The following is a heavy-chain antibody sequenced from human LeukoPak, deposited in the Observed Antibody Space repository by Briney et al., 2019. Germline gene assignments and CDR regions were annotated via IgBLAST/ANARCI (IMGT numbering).Heavy chain of an antibody. Sequence: SETLSLTCTVSGGSISSYYWSWIRQPPGEGLEWIGYIYYSGSTNYNPSLKSRVTISVDTSKNQFSLKLNSVTAADTAVYYCARGRCGGSCYDYWGQGTLVTVSS. CDR3: ARGRCGGSCYDY. J-gene: IGHJ4*02. CDR2: IYYSGST. V-gene: IGHV4-59*01. D-gene: IGHD2-15*01. CDR1: GGSISSYY.